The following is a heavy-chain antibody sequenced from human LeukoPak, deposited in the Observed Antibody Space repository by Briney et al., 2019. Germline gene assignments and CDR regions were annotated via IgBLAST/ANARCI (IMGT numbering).Heavy chain of an antibody. CDR1: GGSISSYY. CDR3: ARHDYDILTGFDY. V-gene: IGHV4-59*01. CDR2: IYYSGST. Sequence: PSETLSLTCTGSGGSISSYYWSWIRQPPGKGREWIGYIYYSGSTNYNPSLKSRVTISVDTSKNQFSLKLSSVTAADTAVYYCARHDYDILTGFDYWGQGTLVTVSS. D-gene: IGHD3-9*01. J-gene: IGHJ4*02.